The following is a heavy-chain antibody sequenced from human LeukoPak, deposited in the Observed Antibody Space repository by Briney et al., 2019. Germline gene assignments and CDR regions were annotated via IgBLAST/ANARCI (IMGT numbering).Heavy chain of an antibody. CDR2: ITSSSNYI. V-gene: IGHV3-21*01. CDR1: GFTFSSYS. Sequence: PGGSLRLSCAASGFTFSSYSMNWVRQAPGKGLEWVSSITSSSNYIYYADSVKGRFTISRDNAKNSLYLQMNSLTAEDTAVYYCARDVVQWPGAPSFDYWGLGTLVTVSS. J-gene: IGHJ4*02. D-gene: IGHD6-19*01. CDR3: ARDVVQWPGAPSFDY.